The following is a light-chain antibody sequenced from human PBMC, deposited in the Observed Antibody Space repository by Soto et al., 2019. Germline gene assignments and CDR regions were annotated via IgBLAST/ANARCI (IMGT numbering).Light chain of an antibody. CDR2: EAS. J-gene: IGKJ3*01. Sequence: DIQMTQSPSPLSASVGDRVYITCRTSQSISSYLNWYQAKPGKAPKLLIYEASSLESGVPSRFSGSGSGTDFTLTIRSLQPEDSATYYCQQSYRTPPFNFGPGTRVDI. V-gene: IGKV1-39*01. CDR3: QQSYRTPPFN. CDR1: QSISSY.